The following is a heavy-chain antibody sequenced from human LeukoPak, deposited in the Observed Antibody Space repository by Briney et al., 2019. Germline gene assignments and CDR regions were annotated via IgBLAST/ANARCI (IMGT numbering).Heavy chain of an antibody. Sequence: ASVKVSCKASDYTFTNYGFNWVRQAPGQGLEWMGWISTYNGNTNYAQKLQGRVTMTRNTSISTAYMELSSLRSEDTAVYYCARSQRDAFDIWGQGTMVTVSS. CDR2: ISTYNGNT. D-gene: IGHD6-25*01. CDR3: ARSQRDAFDI. V-gene: IGHV1-18*01. CDR1: DYTFTNYG. J-gene: IGHJ3*02.